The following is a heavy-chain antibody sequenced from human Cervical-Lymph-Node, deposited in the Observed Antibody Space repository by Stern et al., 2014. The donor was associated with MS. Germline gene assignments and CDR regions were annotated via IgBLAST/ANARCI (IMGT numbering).Heavy chain of an antibody. CDR3: ANQGARGFGHSPTTY. J-gene: IGHJ4*02. CDR2: INADRGTP. Sequence: QVQLVQSGSELKKPGASVKISCKASGYDFTSSAMSWVRQAPGQGFEWMGWINADRGTPTYARDFTVRIVVSLDTSVTTTDWQISSLRADDTALYVCANQGARGFGHSPTTYWGQGTLVTVSS. D-gene: IGHD4-23*01. V-gene: IGHV7-4-1*02. CDR1: GYDFTSSA.